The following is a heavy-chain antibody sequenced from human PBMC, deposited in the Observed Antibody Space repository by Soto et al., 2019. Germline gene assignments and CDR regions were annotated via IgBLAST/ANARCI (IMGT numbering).Heavy chain of an antibody. Sequence: QLQLQESGPGLVKPSETLSLTCSVSGGSISISISYWAWIRQPPGKGLEWIGNIYYSGYTYYNPSLESRVTISKDTSKTLFSLKLRSVTAADAAVYYCARHLPYASGRYAWFDPWGQGTLVTVSS. J-gene: IGHJ5*02. CDR3: ARHLPYASGRYAWFDP. CDR1: GGSISISISY. V-gene: IGHV4-39*01. D-gene: IGHD3-10*01. CDR2: IYYSGYT.